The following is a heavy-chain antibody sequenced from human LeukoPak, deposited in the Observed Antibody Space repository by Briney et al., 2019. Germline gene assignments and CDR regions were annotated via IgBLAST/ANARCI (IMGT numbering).Heavy chain of an antibody. J-gene: IGHJ4*02. CDR1: GGSVSSGSYY. V-gene: IGHV4-61*01. D-gene: IGHD1-14*01. Sequence: SETLSLTYTVSGGSVSSGSYYWNWIRQPPGKGLEWIGHIYYSGSTDYNPSLKSRVTISADTSKNQFSLKMTSVTAADTAVYYCAREPGETDEGFEYWGQGTPVTASP. CDR3: AREPGETDEGFEY. CDR2: IYYSGST.